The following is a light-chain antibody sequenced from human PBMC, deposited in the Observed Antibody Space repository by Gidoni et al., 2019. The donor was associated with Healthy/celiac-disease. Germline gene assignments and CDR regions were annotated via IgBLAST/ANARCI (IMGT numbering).Light chain of an antibody. V-gene: IGKV1-33*01. CDR2: DAS. J-gene: IGKJ4*01. CDR3: QQYDNLPLT. Sequence: DTPITQSPSSLSASVGDRVTITCQASQDISNYLNWYQQKPGKAPKLLIYDASNLETGVPSRFSGSGSGTDFTFTISSLQPEDIATYYCQQYDNLPLTFGGGTKVEIK. CDR1: QDISNY.